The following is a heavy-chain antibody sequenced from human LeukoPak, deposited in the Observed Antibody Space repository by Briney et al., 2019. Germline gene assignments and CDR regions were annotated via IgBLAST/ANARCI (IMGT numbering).Heavy chain of an antibody. Sequence: SETLSLTCTVSGGSISSYYWSWIRQPAGKGLEWIGRIYTSGSTNYNPSLKSRVTMSVDTSKNQFSLRLSSVTAADTAVYYCARDPSPGYCSGGSCYDAFDIWGQGTMVTVSS. CDR3: ARDPSPGYCSGGSCYDAFDI. CDR2: IYTSGST. CDR1: GGSISSYY. V-gene: IGHV4-4*07. D-gene: IGHD2-15*01. J-gene: IGHJ3*02.